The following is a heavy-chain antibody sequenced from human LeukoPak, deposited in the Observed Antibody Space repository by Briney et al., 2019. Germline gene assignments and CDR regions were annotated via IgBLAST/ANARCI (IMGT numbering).Heavy chain of an antibody. Sequence: TSETLSLTCTVSGGSISSSSAYGDWIRQPPGKGLEWIGSIYYSKNTYYNPSLKSRVTISADTSKNQFSLTLGSVSATDTAVYYCVSPRGISYGYFDYWGQGTLVTVSS. D-gene: IGHD5-18*01. CDR1: GGSISSSSAY. V-gene: IGHV4-39*01. CDR3: VSPRGISYGYFDY. CDR2: IYYSKNT. J-gene: IGHJ4*02.